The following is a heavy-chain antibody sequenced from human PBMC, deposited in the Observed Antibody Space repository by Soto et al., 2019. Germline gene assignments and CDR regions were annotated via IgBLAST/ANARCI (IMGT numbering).Heavy chain of an antibody. Sequence: QVQLVQSGAEVKKPGASVKVSCKASGYTFTGYYMHWVRQAPGQGLEWMGWINPNSGGTNYAQKFQGRVTMTRDTSVSTACMELSRLRSDDTAVYYCARGRGYCGGVCYLLSLSHWFDPWGQGTLVSVSS. V-gene: IGHV1-2*02. CDR2: INPNSGGT. J-gene: IGHJ5*02. D-gene: IGHD2-21*01. CDR1: GYTFTGYY. CDR3: ARGRGYCGGVCYLLSLSHWFDP.